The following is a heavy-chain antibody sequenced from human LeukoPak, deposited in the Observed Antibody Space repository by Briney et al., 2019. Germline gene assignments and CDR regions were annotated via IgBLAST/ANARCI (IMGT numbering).Heavy chain of an antibody. CDR3: ARGWLAETTVVTPYNY. J-gene: IGHJ4*02. CDR1: GGTFSSYA. D-gene: IGHD4-23*01. V-gene: IGHV1-69*13. CDR2: IIPIFGTP. Sequence: SVKVSCKASGGTFSSYAIDWVRQAPGQGLEWMGGIIPIFGTPNYAQKSQGRVTITADESTSTAYMELSSLRSEDTAVYYCARGWLAETTVVTPYNYWGQGTLVTVSS.